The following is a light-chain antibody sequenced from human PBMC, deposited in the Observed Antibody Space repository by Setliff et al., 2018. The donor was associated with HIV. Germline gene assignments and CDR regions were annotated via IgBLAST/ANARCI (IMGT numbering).Light chain of an antibody. CDR1: SSDVGGYRY. CDR2: DVI. Sequence: QSVLTQPDSVSGSPGQSITISCTGTSSDVGGYRYVSWYQQHPAKAPKLIIYDVIKRPSGISNRFSGSKSGNTASLTISGLQADDGADYYCSSFAGSGSVIFGGGTKVTVL. CDR3: SSFAGSGSVI. V-gene: IGLV2-14*03. J-gene: IGLJ2*01.